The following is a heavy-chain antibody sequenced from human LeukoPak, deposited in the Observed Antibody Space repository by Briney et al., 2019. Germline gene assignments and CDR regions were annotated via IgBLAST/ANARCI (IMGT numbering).Heavy chain of an antibody. CDR3: ARGKSRQWLATPFDF. CDR2: IIPIFGTT. D-gene: IGHD6-19*01. J-gene: IGHJ4*02. Sequence: SVKVSCKASGGSFPNYAISWVRQAPGQGLEWMGGIIPIFGTTKYAQNLQGRLSFSADESTTTAYMELSGLKYEDTAIYLCARGKSRQWLATPFDFWGQGTLVTVSS. V-gene: IGHV1-69*13. CDR1: GGSFPNYA.